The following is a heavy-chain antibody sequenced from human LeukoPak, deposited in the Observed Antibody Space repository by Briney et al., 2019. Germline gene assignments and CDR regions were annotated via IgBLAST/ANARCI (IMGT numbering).Heavy chain of an antibody. J-gene: IGHJ4*02. V-gene: IGHV4-59*01. D-gene: IGHD3-9*01. CDR1: GGPISSYY. CDR3: ASSGAYYDILTGYYNSHYFDY. Sequence: SETLSLTCTVSGGPISSYYWSWIRQPPGKGLEWIGYIYYSGSTNYNPSLKSRVTISVDTSKNQFSLKLSSVPAADTAVYYCASSGAYYDILTGYYNSHYFDYWGQGTLVTVSS. CDR2: IYYSGST.